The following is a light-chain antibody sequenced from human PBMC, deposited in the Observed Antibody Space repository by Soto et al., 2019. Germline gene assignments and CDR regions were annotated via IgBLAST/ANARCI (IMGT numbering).Light chain of an antibody. J-gene: IGLJ1*01. CDR1: SSDVGGYNY. CDR3: TSYAGSSTYV. Sequence: QSALAQPASVSGSPGQSITISCTGTSSDVGGYNYVSWYQQHPGKAPKLMIYEVSNRPSGVSNRFSGSKSGNTASLTISGLQAEDEADYYRTSYAGSSTYVFGTGTKVTVL. V-gene: IGLV2-14*01. CDR2: EVS.